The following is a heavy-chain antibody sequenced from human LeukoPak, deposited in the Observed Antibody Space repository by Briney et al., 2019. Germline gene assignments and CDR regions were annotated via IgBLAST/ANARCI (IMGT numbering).Heavy chain of an antibody. CDR3: ARDHSVADFWSGYYIGDYYYYYYMDV. J-gene: IGHJ6*03. Sequence: SETLSLTCAVYGGSFSGYYWSWIRQPPGKGLEWIGSIYYSGSTYYNPSLKSRVTISVDTSKNQFSLKLSSVTAADTAVYYCARDHSVADFWSGYYIGDYYYYYYMDVWGKGTTVTVSS. V-gene: IGHV4-34*01. D-gene: IGHD3-3*01. CDR1: GGSFSGYY. CDR2: IYYSGST.